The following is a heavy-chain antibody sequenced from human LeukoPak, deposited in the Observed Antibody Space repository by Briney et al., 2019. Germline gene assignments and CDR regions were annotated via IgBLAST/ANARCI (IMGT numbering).Heavy chain of an antibody. D-gene: IGHD4-17*01. CDR3: AATTVTTSDWYFDV. CDR2: INHSGST. V-gene: IGHV4-34*01. CDR1: GGSFSGYY. J-gene: IGHJ2*01. Sequence: SETLSLTCAVYGGSFSGYYWSWIRQPPGKGLEWIGEINHSGSTSYNPSVKSRVTISLDASNNQFSLNLNSVTAADTAVYYCAATTVTTSDWYFDVWGRGTLVTVSS.